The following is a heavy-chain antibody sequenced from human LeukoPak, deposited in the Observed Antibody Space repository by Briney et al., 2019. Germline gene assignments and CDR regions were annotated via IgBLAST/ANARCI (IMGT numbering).Heavy chain of an antibody. D-gene: IGHD4-17*01. J-gene: IGHJ4*02. CDR1: GYTFTSYY. V-gene: IGHV1-46*01. CDR2: INPSGGST. CDR3: ARASSSVTTVTTPGY. Sequence: ASVKVSCKASGYTFTSYYMHWVRQAPGQGLEWMEIINPSGGSTSYAQKFQGRVTMTRDTSTSTVYMELSSLRSEDTAVYYCARASSSVTTVTTPGYWGQGTLVTVSS.